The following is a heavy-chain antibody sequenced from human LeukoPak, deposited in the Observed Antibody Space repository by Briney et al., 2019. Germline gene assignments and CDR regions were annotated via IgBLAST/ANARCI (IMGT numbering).Heavy chain of an antibody. CDR1: GLTFSNYA. D-gene: IGHD3-3*01. Sequence: PGGSLRLSCAASGLTFSNYAMHWVGQAPGKGLEWVAFISDDGANQDYADSVKGRFTISRDNSKKTLYLHMNGLRAEDTAVYHCAKDLPNYDFWSGYLDYWGQGTLVTVSS. V-gene: IGHV3-30*18. CDR2: ISDDGANQ. J-gene: IGHJ4*02. CDR3: AKDLPNYDFWSGYLDY.